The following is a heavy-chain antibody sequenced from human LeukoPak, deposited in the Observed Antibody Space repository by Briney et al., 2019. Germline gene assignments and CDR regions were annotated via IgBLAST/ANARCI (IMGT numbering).Heavy chain of an antibody. CDR3: ARDRYYDILTGYYHYYYYMDV. D-gene: IGHD3-9*01. CDR1: EFSVGSNY. Sequence: GGSLRLSCAASEFSVGSNYMTWVRQAPGKGLEWVSLIYSGGSTYYADSVKGRFTISRDNSKNTLYLQMNSLRAEDTAVYYCARDRYYDILTGYYHYYYYMDVWGKGTTVTVSS. V-gene: IGHV3-66*02. CDR2: IYSGGST. J-gene: IGHJ6*03.